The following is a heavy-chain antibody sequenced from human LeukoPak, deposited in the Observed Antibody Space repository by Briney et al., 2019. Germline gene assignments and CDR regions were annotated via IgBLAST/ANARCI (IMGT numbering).Heavy chain of an antibody. CDR2: ISAYNGNT. CDR3: ARGKLGIAARPFDY. V-gene: IGHV1-18*01. D-gene: IGHD6-6*01. J-gene: IGHJ4*02. CDR1: GYTFTSYG. Sequence: GASVKVSCKASGYTFTSYGISWVRQAPGQGLEWMGWISAYNGNTNYAQKLQGRVTMTRDTSISTAYMELSRLRSDDTAVYYCARGKLGIAARPFDYWGQGTLVTVSS.